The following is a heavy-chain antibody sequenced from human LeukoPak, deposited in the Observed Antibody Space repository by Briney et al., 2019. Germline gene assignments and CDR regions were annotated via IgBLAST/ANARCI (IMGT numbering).Heavy chain of an antibody. D-gene: IGHD3-10*01. CDR1: GGSISSSSYY. V-gene: IGHV4-39*07. CDR3: ARFTVGGPRAGFDI. J-gene: IGHJ3*02. Sequence: PSETLSLTCTVSGGSISSSSYYWGWIRQPPGKGLEWIGSIYYSGSTYYNPSLKSRVTISVDTSKNQFSLKLSSVTAADTAVYYCARFTVGGPRAGFDIWGQGTMVTVSS. CDR2: IYYSGST.